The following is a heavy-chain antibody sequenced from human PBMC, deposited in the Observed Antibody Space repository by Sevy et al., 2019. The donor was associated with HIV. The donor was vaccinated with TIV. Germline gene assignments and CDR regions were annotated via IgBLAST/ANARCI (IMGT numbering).Heavy chain of an antibody. J-gene: IGHJ4*02. D-gene: IGHD6-13*01. CDR3: ARGEGGSWSFDY. CDR2: SNLSGENP. CDR1: GYTFTNYY. Sequence: ASVKVSCKASGYTFTNYYMHWARQAPGQGFEWMGVSNLSGENPVYAQNFKGRVTMTRDTSTSTVNMELKNLRSEDTAVYYCARGEGGSWSFDYWAQGTLVTVSS. V-gene: IGHV1-46*01.